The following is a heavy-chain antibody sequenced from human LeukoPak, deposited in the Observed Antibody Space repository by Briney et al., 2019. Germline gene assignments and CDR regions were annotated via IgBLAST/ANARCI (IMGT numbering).Heavy chain of an antibody. V-gene: IGHV3-53*01. J-gene: IGHJ4*02. CDR1: GFTVSSNY. CDR3: ARLRHDYGDYGPNYFDY. CDR2: IYSGGST. D-gene: IGHD4-17*01. Sequence: GGSLRLSCAASGFTVSSNYMSWVRQAPGKGLEWVSVIYSGGSTYYADSVKGRFTISRDNSKNTLYLQMNSLRAEDTAVYYCARLRHDYGDYGPNYFDYWGQGTLVTVSS.